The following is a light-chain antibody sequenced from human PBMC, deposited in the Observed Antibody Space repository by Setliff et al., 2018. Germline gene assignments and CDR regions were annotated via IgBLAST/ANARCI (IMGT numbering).Light chain of an antibody. V-gene: IGLV2-14*03. Sequence: QSVLTQSAPVSGSPGQSISISCTGTSSDIGDYNYVSWYQHHPGKAPKVIIYDVSKRPSGVSNRFSGSKSGNTASLTISGLQAEDEADYYCCSYTSGTTYVFGTGTKVTVL. CDR2: DVS. CDR3: CSYTSGTTYV. CDR1: SSDIGDYNY. J-gene: IGLJ1*01.